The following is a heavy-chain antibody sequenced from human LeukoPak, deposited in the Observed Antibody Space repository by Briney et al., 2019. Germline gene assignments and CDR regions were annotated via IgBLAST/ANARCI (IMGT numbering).Heavy chain of an antibody. CDR2: INHSGST. V-gene: IGHV4-34*01. Sequence: SETLSLTCAVYGGSFSGYYWSWIRQPPGKGLEWIGEINHSGSTNYNPSLKSRVTISVDTSKNQFSLKLTSVTAAVTAVYYCAAVPESYYTVYYFNYWGQGTLVTVSS. CDR3: AAVPESYYTVYYFNY. CDR1: GGSFSGYY. D-gene: IGHD3-10*01. J-gene: IGHJ4*02.